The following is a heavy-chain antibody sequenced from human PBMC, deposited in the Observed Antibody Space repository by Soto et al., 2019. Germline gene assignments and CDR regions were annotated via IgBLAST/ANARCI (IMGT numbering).Heavy chain of an antibody. CDR3: ARDWTGGSYYF. Sequence: VQLVESGGGLVQPGGSLRLSCAASGFTFSHYEMSWVRQAPGKGPEWISYISESGSTTYYAGSVKGRFTISRDNDKNSLFLQMNSLSGEDTARYYCARDWTGGSYYFWGQGTLVTVSS. J-gene: IGHJ4*02. CDR2: ISESGSTT. D-gene: IGHD1-26*01. CDR1: GFTFSHYE. V-gene: IGHV3-48*03.